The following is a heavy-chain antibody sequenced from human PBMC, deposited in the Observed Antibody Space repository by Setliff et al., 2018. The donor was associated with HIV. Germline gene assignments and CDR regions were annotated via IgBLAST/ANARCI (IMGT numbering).Heavy chain of an antibody. J-gene: IGHJ6*02. CDR1: GVSISSGTYY. CDR3: ARENGRTNYYYYYGLDV. CDR2: IYTSGST. Sequence: PSETLSLTCTVSGVSISSGTYYWSWVRQPAGKGLEWIGCIYTSGSTNYNPSLKSRVTISLDTSKNQFSLKLSSVTAADTAVYYCARENGRTNYYYYYGLDVWGQGTTVTVSS. V-gene: IGHV4-61*02.